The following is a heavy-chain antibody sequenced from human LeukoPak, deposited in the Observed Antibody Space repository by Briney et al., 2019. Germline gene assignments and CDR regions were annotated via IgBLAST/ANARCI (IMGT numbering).Heavy chain of an antibody. J-gene: IGHJ4*02. CDR1: GGSISSGDYY. Sequence: SGTLSLTCTVSGGSISSGDYYWSWIRQPPGKGLEWIGYIYYSGSTYYNPSLKSRVTISADTSKNQFSLKLSSVTAADTAVYYCASVLSSSDEQWGQGTPVTVSS. CDR2: IYYSGST. V-gene: IGHV4-30-4*08. CDR3: ASVLSSSDEQ. D-gene: IGHD6-6*01.